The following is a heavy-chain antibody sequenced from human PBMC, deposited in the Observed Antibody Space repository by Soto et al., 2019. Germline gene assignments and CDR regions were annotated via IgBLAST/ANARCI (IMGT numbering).Heavy chain of an antibody. CDR3: ARPPSGATSGNRFDP. CDR2: IYPGDSDT. CDR1: GYSFTSYW. Sequence: PGESLKISCKGSGYSFTSYWIGWVRQMPGKGLEWMGIIYPGDSDTRCSPSFQGQVTISADKSISTAYLQWSSLKASDTAMYYCARPPSGATSGNRFDPWGQGTLVTVSS. D-gene: IGHD1-26*01. V-gene: IGHV5-51*01. J-gene: IGHJ5*02.